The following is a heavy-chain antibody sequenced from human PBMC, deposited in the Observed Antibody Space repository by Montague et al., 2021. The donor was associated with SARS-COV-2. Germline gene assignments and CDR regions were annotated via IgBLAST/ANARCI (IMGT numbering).Heavy chain of an antibody. V-gene: IGHV4-39*01. J-gene: IGHJ3*02. Sequence: SETLSLTCTVSGGSISSSGYYWGWIRQPPGKGLEWIGSIYYSGNTYYTPSLQSRVAISVDTSTNQFSLRLNSMTAADTAVYYCARLPPYRFNSNGHYYNAVDIWGQGIMVTVSS. CDR3: ARLPPYRFNSNGHYYNAVDI. CDR1: GGSISSSGYY. CDR2: IYYSGNT. D-gene: IGHD3-22*01.